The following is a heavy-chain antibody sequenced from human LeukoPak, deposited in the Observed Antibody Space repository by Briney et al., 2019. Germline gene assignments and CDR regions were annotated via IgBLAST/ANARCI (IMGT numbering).Heavy chain of an antibody. CDR2: IKTDGSIT. J-gene: IGHJ4*02. Sequence: GGSLRLSCAASGFSFSVYWMHWVRQAPGKGPVWVSRIKTDGSITDYADFVKGRFTISRDNSKNTLYLQMNSLRAEDTAVYYCAKLLNDYGDYYFDYWGQGTLVTVSS. D-gene: IGHD4-17*01. CDR1: GFSFSVYW. CDR3: AKLLNDYGDYYFDY. V-gene: IGHV3-74*01.